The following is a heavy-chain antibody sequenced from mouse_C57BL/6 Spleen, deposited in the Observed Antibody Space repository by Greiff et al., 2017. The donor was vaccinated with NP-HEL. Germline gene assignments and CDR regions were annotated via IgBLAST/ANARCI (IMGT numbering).Heavy chain of an antibody. CDR2: IDPSDSYT. Sequence: QVQLKQPGAELVMPGASVKLSCKASGYTFTSYWMHWVKQRPGQGLEWIGEIDPSDSYTNYNQKFKGKSTLTVDKSSSTAYMQLSSLTSEDSAVYYCARKDFYWYFDVWGTGTTVTVSS. CDR1: GYTFTSYW. J-gene: IGHJ1*03. V-gene: IGHV1-69*01. CDR3: ARKDFYWYFDV.